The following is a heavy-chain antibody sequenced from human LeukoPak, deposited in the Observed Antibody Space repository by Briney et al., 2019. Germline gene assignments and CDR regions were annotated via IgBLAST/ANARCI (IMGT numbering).Heavy chain of an antibody. J-gene: IGHJ4*02. CDR2: ISAYNGNT. V-gene: IGHV1-18*01. D-gene: IGHD2-15*01. CDR3: ARVTGYCSGGSCYLTPLFDY. CDR1: GYTFTSYG. Sequence: GASVKVSCKASGYTFTSYGISWVRQAPGQGLEWMGWISAYNGNTNYAQKLQGRVTMTTDTSTSTAYMELRSLRSDDTAVYYCARVTGYCSGGSCYLTPLFDYWGQGTLVTVSP.